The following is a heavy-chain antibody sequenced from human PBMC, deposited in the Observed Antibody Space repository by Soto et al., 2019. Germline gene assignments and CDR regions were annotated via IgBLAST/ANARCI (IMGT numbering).Heavy chain of an antibody. Sequence: SETLSLTCTVSGGSISSYYWSWIRQPPGKGLEWIGYIYYSGSTNYNPPLKSRVTISVDTSKNQFSLKLSSVTAADTAVYYCVGYTVTKNYYYYYMDVWGKGTTVTVSS. V-gene: IGHV4-59*08. CDR2: IYYSGST. J-gene: IGHJ6*03. D-gene: IGHD4-4*01. CDR3: VGYTVTKNYYYYYMDV. CDR1: GGSISSYY.